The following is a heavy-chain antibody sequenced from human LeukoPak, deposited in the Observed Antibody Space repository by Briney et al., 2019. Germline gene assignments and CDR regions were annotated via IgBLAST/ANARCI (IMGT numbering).Heavy chain of an antibody. CDR3: AKDSAPYDSSGYCLDY. D-gene: IGHD3-22*01. Sequence: GGSLRLSSAASGFTFSSYGMHWVRQAPGKGLEWVAVISYDGSNKYYADSVKGRFTISRDNSKNTLYLQMNSLRAEDTAVYYCAKDSAPYDSSGYCLDYWGQGTLVTVSS. V-gene: IGHV3-30*18. CDR2: ISYDGSNK. J-gene: IGHJ4*02. CDR1: GFTFSSYG.